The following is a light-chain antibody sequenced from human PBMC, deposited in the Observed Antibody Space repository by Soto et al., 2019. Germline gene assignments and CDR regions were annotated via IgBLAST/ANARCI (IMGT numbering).Light chain of an antibody. CDR2: EVS. J-gene: IGLJ3*02. CDR1: SSDVGGYNY. Sequence: QSALTQPPSASGSPGQSVTISCTGTSSDVGGYNYVSWYQQHPGKAPKLMIYEVSKRPSGVPDRFSGSKSGNTASLTVSGLPAEDEADYYCSLQRVFGGGTKLTVL. V-gene: IGLV2-8*01. CDR3: SLQRV.